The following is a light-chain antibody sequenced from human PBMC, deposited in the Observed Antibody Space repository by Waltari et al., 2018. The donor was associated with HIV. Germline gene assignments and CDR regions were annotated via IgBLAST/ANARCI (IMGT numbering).Light chain of an antibody. CDR1: NSNFGSTY. CDR2: RNN. V-gene: IGLV1-47*01. Sequence: QSVLTQPPSTSGTSGQRVTISCSGSNSNFGSTYIYWYRQIPGAAPKPLIYRNNKGTSGVADRFSCSKSGASASLGISGRLSGDEADYYFAVWDDTLNGPVFGGGTRVTVL. CDR3: AVWDDTLNGPV. J-gene: IGLJ2*01.